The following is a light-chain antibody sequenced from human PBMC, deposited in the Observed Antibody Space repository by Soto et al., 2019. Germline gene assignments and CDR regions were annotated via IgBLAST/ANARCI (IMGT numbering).Light chain of an antibody. CDR1: QSISSW. CDR2: QAS. J-gene: IGKJ5*01. V-gene: IGKV1-5*03. Sequence: DIQMTQSPSTLSASVGDRVTITCRASQSISSWLAWYQQKPGKAPKLLIYQASSLESGVPSRFIGSGSGTEFTVTISSLQPDDFATYYCQQYNSYTIAFGQGTRLEIK. CDR3: QQYNSYTIA.